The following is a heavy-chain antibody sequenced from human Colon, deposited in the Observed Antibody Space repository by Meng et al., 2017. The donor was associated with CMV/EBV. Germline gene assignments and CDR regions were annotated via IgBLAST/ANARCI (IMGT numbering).Heavy chain of an antibody. CDR3: ARGVGPTYYDFWSGYYTPRDYGMDV. J-gene: IGHJ6*02. Sequence: NWVRQATGQGLGWMGWMNPNSGNTGYAQKFQGRVTMTRNTSISTAYMELSSLRSEDTAVYYCARGVGPTYYDFWSGYYTPRDYGMDVWGQGTTVTISS. V-gene: IGHV1-8*01. CDR2: MNPNSGNT. D-gene: IGHD3-3*01.